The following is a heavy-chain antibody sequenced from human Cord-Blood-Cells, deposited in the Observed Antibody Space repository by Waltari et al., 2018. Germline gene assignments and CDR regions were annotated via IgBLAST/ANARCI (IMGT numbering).Heavy chain of an antibody. Sequence: EVQLLESGGGLVQHGGSLRLSCAASGFTFSSYALRWVRQAPGKGLEWVSAISGSGGSTYYADSVKSRFTISRDNSKNTLYLQMNSLRAEDTAVYYCAKEGGSYSYFDLWGRGTLVTVSS. D-gene: IGHD1-26*01. J-gene: IGHJ2*01. CDR1: GFTFSSYA. CDR3: AKEGGSYSYFDL. CDR2: ISGSGGST. V-gene: IGHV3-23*01.